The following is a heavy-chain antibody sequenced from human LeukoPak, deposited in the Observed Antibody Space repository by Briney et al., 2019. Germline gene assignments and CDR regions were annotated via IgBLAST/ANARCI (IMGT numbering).Heavy chain of an antibody. J-gene: IGHJ6*02. CDR2: INPNSGGT. V-gene: IGHV1-2*02. D-gene: IGHD3-10*01. Sequence: ASVKVSCKASGYTFTGYYMHWVRQAPGQGLEWMGWINPNSGGTNYAQKFQGRVTMTRDTSISTAYMELSSLRSEDTAVYYCARDSRYYGSGSYPSDYYYGMDVWGQGTTVTVSS. CDR3: ARDSRYYGSGSYPSDYYYGMDV. CDR1: GYTFTGYY.